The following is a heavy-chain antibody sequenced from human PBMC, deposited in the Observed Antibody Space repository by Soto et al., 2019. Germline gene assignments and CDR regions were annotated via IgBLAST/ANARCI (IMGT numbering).Heavy chain of an antibody. CDR1: GDSVSSNSAA. CDR2: TYYRSKWYN. CDR3: ARREVATNINYYYYYGMDV. J-gene: IGHJ6*02. Sequence: PSQTLSLTCVISGDSVSSNSAAWNWIRQSPSRGLEWLGRTYYRSKWYNDYAVSVKSRITINPDTSKNQFSLQLNSVTPEDTAVYYCARREVATNINYYYYYGMDVWGQGTTVTVSS. D-gene: IGHD5-12*01. V-gene: IGHV6-1*01.